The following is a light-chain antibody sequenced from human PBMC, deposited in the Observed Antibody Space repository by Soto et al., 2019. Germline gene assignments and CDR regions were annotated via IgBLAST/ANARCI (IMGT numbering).Light chain of an antibody. CDR2: GAS. CDR1: QSLSSSF. V-gene: IGKV3-20*01. Sequence: EVVVTQSPCTVSFSPVERSTLSCRASQSLSSSFLAWYQQAPGQAPRLLIYGASSRATGIPDRFSGSGSGTDFTLTISRLEPEDFAVYYCQQFNYSPWTFGQGTKVDIK. J-gene: IGKJ1*01. CDR3: QQFNYSPWT.